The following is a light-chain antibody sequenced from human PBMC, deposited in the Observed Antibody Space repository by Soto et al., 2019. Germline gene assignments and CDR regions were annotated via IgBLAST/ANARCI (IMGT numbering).Light chain of an antibody. J-gene: IGKJ5*01. CDR1: QSVSSN. CDR3: QQRSNWPPIT. V-gene: IGKV3D-11*02. CDR2: GAS. Sequence: EIVLTQSPATLSLSPGERATLSCRASQSVSSNLAWYQQKPGQAPRLLIYGASTRATGIPARFSGSGPGTDFTLTISSLEPEDFAVYYCQQRSNWPPITFGQGTRLEI.